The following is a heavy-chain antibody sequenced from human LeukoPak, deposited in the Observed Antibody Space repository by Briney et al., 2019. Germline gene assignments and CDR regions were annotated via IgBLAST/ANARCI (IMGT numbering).Heavy chain of an antibody. D-gene: IGHD2-2*01. J-gene: IGHJ6*04. CDR2: IIPIFGTA. CDR3: ARGYCSSTSCYGVFYYYGMDV. Sequence: SVKVSCKASGYIFANYGFSWVRQAPGQGLEWMGGIIPIFGTANYAQKFQGRVTITADESTSTAYMELSSLRSEDTAVYYCARGYCSSTSCYGVFYYYGMDVWGKGTTVTVSS. CDR1: GYIFANYG. V-gene: IGHV1-69*13.